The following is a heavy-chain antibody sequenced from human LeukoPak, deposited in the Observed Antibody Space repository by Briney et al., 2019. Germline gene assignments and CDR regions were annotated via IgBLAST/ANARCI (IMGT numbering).Heavy chain of an antibody. Sequence: SETLSLTCTVSGGSISSYYWSWIRQPPGKGLEWIGYIYYSGSTNYNPSLKSRVTISVDTSKNQFSLKLSSVTAADTAVYYCARGRLDCSGGSCLATGYYYMDVWGKGTTVTVSS. V-gene: IGHV4-59*01. J-gene: IGHJ6*03. CDR1: GGSISSYY. CDR3: ARGRLDCSGGSCLATGYYYMDV. CDR2: IYYSGST. D-gene: IGHD2-15*01.